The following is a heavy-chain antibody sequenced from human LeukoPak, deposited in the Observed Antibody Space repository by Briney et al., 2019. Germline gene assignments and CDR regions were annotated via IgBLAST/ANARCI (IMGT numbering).Heavy chain of an antibody. CDR2: IYYSGST. CDR1: GGSISSYY. D-gene: IGHD3-10*01. J-gene: IGHJ3*02. Sequence: PSETLSLTCTVSGGSISSYYWSWIRQPPGKGLEWIGYIYYSGSTNYNPSLKSRVTISVDTSKNQFSLKLSSVTAADTAVYYCARDKPYYGSGDDAFDIWGQGTMVTVSS. CDR3: ARDKPYYGSGDDAFDI. V-gene: IGHV4-59*01.